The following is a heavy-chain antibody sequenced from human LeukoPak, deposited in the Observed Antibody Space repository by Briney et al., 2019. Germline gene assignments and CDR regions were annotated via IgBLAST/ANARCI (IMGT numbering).Heavy chain of an antibody. CDR1: GGSISSYY. V-gene: IGHV4-59*08. J-gene: IGHJ4*02. D-gene: IGHD3-10*01. CDR3: TKGRGI. Sequence: SGTLSLTCTVSGGSISSYYWSWIRQPPGKGLEWIGYIYYSGSTNYNPSLKSRVTISVDTSKNQFSLKLTSATAADTAVYYCTKGRGIWGQGTLVTVSS. CDR2: IYYSGST.